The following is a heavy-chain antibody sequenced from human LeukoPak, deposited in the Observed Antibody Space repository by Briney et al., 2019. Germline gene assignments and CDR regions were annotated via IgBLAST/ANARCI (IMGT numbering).Heavy chain of an antibody. CDR1: GYTFTSYG. V-gene: IGHV1-18*01. J-gene: IGHJ4*02. Sequence: ASVTVSFTASGYTFTSYGISWVRQAPGQGLEWMGWISAYNGNTNYAQKLQGRVTMTTDTSTSTAYMELRSLRSDDTAVYYCARVYGRGYSYGSYDYWGQGTLVTVSS. CDR3: ARVYGRGYSYGSYDY. D-gene: IGHD5-18*01. CDR2: ISAYNGNT.